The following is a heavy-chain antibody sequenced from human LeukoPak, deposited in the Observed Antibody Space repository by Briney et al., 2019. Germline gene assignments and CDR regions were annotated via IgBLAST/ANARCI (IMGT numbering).Heavy chain of an antibody. CDR2: TYYRSKWYN. Sequence: SQTLSLTCAISGDSVSSNSAAWNWIRQSPSRGLEWLGRTYYRSKWYNDYAVSVKSRITINPDTSKNQFSLQLNSVTPEDTAVYYCARGPQYDFWSGYLHYFDYWDQGTLVTVSS. CDR3: ARGPQYDFWSGYLHYFDY. D-gene: IGHD3-3*01. J-gene: IGHJ4*02. CDR1: GDSVSSNSAA. V-gene: IGHV6-1*01.